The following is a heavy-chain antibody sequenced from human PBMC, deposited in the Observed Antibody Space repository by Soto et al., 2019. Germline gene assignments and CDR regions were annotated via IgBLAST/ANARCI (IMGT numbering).Heavy chain of an antibody. V-gene: IGHV4-59*01. D-gene: IGHD3-10*01. CDR3: ERFTMVRALGWFDP. J-gene: IGHJ5*02. Sequence: SETLSLTCTVSGGSTSSYYWSWSRQPPGKGLEWIGYIYYSGSTNYNPSLKSRVTISVDTSKNQFSLKLSSVTAADTAVDYCERFTMVRALGWFDPWGQGTLVTVSS. CDR1: GGSTSSYY. CDR2: IYYSGST.